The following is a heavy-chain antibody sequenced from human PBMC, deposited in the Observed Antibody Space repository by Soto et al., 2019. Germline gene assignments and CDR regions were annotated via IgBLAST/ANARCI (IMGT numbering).Heavy chain of an antibody. CDR2: TYYRSKWYN. J-gene: IGHJ4*02. CDR3: ARLEGLATISYYFDF. D-gene: IGHD3-9*01. CDR1: GDSVSCNSAA. V-gene: IGHV6-1*01. Sequence: SQTLSLTCAISGDSVSCNSAAWNWIRPSPSRGLEWLGRTYYRSKWYNDYAVSVKSRVTISLDKSKSQFSLKLNSVTAADSAVYFCARLEGLATISYYFDFWGPGALVTVSS.